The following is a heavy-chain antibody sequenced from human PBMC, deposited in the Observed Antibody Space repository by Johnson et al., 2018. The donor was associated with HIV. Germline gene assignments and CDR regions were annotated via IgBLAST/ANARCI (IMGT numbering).Heavy chain of an antibody. D-gene: IGHD2-2*01. Sequence: QVQLVESGGGVVQPGRSLRLSCAASGFTFNTYGMHWVRQAPGKGLEWVAFIRYDGSNKYYADSVKGRFTISRDNSKNTLYLHMNSLRAEDTAVYYCAKFHGSSASDAFDIWGQGTMVTVSS. CDR2: IRYDGSNK. V-gene: IGHV3-30*02. CDR3: AKFHGSSASDAFDI. J-gene: IGHJ3*02. CDR1: GFTFNTYG.